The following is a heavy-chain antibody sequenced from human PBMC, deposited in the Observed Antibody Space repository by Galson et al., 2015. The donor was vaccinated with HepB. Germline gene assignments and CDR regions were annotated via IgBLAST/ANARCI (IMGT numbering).Heavy chain of an antibody. CDR1: GFTFSGSA. CDR3: TTDPRIAAAGTRYYDL. CDR2: IKSKTDGGTT. J-gene: IGHJ2*01. Sequence: SLRLSCAASGFTFSGSAMHWVRQASGKGLEWVGRIKSKTDGGTTDYVAPVKGRFTISRDDSKNTLYLQMNSLKTEDTAVYYCTTDPRIAAAGTRYYDLWGRGTLVTVSS. D-gene: IGHD6-13*01. V-gene: IGHV3-15*01.